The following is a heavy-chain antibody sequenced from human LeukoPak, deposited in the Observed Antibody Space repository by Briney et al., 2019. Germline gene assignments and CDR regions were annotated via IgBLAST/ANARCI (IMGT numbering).Heavy chain of an antibody. D-gene: IGHD3-16*01. V-gene: IGHV1-46*01. CDR3: ARGGSLAPAPHQYYFDY. CDR2: INPSGGST. Sequence: PGASVKVSCKASGYTFTSYYMHWVRQAPGQGLEWMGIINPSGGSTTYTQEFQGRVTMTRDTSTSTVYMELSSLRSEDTAVYYCARGGSLAPAPHQYYFDYWGQATLVTVSS. CDR1: GYTFTSYY. J-gene: IGHJ4*02.